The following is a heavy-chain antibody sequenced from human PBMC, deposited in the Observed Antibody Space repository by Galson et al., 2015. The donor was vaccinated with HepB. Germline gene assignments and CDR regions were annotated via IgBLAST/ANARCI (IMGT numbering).Heavy chain of an antibody. J-gene: IGHJ4*02. CDR1: GFTFSSYG. CDR2: ISYDGINK. D-gene: IGHD6-19*01. V-gene: IGHV3-30*18. CDR3: AKDPHTSGWSGGPGDY. Sequence: SLRLSCAASGFTFSSYGMHWVRQAPGKGLEWVAVISYDGINKYYADSVKGRFSISRDNSRNTVYLQMDTLRADDTAVYFCAKDPHTSGWSGGPGDYWGQGTLVTVSS.